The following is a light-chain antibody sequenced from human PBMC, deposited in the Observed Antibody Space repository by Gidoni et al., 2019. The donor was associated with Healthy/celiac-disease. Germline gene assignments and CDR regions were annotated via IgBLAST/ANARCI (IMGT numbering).Light chain of an antibody. CDR1: SSNIGNNY. Sequence: QSVLTPPPSVSAAPGQKVTISCSGSSSNIGNNYVSWYQQLPGTAPKLLIDDTNKQPPGIPDRFSGSKSGTSATLGITGLQTGDEADYYCGTWDSSLSAVVFGGGTKRTVL. CDR3: GTWDSSLSAVV. V-gene: IGLV1-51*01. J-gene: IGLJ2*01. CDR2: DTN.